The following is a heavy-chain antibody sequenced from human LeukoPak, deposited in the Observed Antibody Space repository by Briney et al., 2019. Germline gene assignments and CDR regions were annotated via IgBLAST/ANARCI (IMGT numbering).Heavy chain of an antibody. CDR3: AKGLSDIVVVVAADN. CDR2: ISGSGGST. Sequence: PGGTLRLSCAASGFTFSSYGMSWVRQAPGKVLEWVSAISGSGGSTYYADSVKGRFTISRDNSKNTLYLQMNSLRAEDTAVYYCAKGLSDIVVVVAADNWGQGTLVTVSS. D-gene: IGHD2-15*01. CDR1: GFTFSSYG. V-gene: IGHV3-23*01. J-gene: IGHJ4*02.